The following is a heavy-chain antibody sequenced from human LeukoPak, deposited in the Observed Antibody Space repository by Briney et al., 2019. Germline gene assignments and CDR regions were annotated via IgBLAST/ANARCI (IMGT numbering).Heavy chain of an antibody. Sequence: PGGSLRLSCAASGFTFNSYPMHWVRQAPGKGLEFLSAISSDGGRTYYPDSVKGRFTISRDNSKNTVYLQMGSLRTEDMAVYYCARGPLSYTSEWPWNFDYWGQGTLVTVSS. J-gene: IGHJ4*02. V-gene: IGHV3-64*02. CDR2: ISSDGGRT. D-gene: IGHD6-25*01. CDR1: GFTFNSYP. CDR3: ARGPLSYTSEWPWNFDY.